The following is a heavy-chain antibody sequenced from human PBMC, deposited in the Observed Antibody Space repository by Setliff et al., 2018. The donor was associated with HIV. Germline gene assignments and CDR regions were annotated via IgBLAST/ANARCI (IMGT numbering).Heavy chain of an antibody. J-gene: IGHJ4*02. CDR3: ARAPFLQFFRGSPYYFDY. Sequence: ASVKVSCRASGYTFTSYAMNWVRQAPGQGLEWLGWINTKTGNPTYVQGFPGQFVFSLDTSVSTAYLEISSLKAEDTAVYYCARAPFLQFFRGSPYYFDYWGQGSLVTVSS. CDR2: INTKTGNP. V-gene: IGHV7-4-1*02. CDR1: GYTFTSYA. D-gene: IGHD3-10*01.